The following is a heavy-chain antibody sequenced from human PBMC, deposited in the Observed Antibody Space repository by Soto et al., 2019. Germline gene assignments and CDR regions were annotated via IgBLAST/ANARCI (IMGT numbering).Heavy chain of an antibody. CDR3: ARIDGSGWFFDY. CDR2: INHSGST. Sequence: QVQLQQWGAGLLKPSETLSLTCAVYGGSFSGYYWSWIRQPPGKGLEWIGEINHSGSTNYNPSLKSRVTISVDTSKNQFSLKLRSVTAADAAVYFCARIDGSGWFFDYWGQGTLVTVS. D-gene: IGHD6-19*01. V-gene: IGHV4-34*01. J-gene: IGHJ4*02. CDR1: GGSFSGYY.